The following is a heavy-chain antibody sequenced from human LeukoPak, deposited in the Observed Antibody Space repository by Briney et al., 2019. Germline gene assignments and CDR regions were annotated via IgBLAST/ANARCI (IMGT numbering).Heavy chain of an antibody. CDR3: AKDRPNYYGSNGHYYRRDGDY. CDR2: ITSSGEST. CDR1: GFTFSTYA. V-gene: IGHV3-23*01. J-gene: IGHJ4*02. Sequence: PGGSLRLSCAASGFTFSTYAMSWVRRAPGKGLEWVSSITSSGESTYYAGSVKGQFTISRDNSKNTVYLQMNSLRAEDTAVYYCAKDRPNYYGSNGHYYRRDGDYWGQGTLVTVSS. D-gene: IGHD3-22*01.